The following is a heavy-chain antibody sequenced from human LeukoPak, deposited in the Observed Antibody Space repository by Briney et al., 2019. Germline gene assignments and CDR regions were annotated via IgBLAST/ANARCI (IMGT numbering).Heavy chain of an antibody. CDR2: ITPSGSAL. D-gene: IGHD2-2*01. Sequence: GGSLRLSCAASGFTFSTYNMGRVRQAPGKGLEWVSYITPSGSALYYADSVTGRFTISRDNANNSLYLQVNSLRDEDTAIYYCARVRSTYYFDYWGQGTLVTVSS. J-gene: IGHJ4*02. V-gene: IGHV3-48*02. CDR3: ARVRSTYYFDY. CDR1: GFTFSTYN.